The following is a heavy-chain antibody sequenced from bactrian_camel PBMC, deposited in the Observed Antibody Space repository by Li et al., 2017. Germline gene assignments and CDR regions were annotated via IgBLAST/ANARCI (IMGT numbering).Heavy chain of an antibody. CDR3: AADRSKLAFAIGRGRSASY. J-gene: IGHJ4*01. D-gene: IGHD1*01. CDR2: IDTDGKI. CDR1: GYTYSSYC. V-gene: IGHV3S6*01. Sequence: QVQLVESGGGLVQPGGSLRLSCAASGYTYSSYCMGWFRQAPGKEREGVAVIDTDGKIDYGEDVKGRFTLSRDNNKMTLNLTMNSLKPEDTAMYYCAADRSKLAFAIGRGRSASYWGQGTQV.